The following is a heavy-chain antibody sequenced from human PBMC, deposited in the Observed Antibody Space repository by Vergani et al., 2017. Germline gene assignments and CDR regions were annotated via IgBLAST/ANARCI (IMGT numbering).Heavy chain of an antibody. V-gene: IGHV5-51*01. Sequence: EVQLVQSGAEVKKPGESLKISCKGSGYSFTSYWIGWVRQMPGKGLEWMGIIYPGDSDTRYSPSFQGQVTISADKSISTAYLQWSSLKASDTAMYYCARHLRCSSTSCSGIYYMDVWGKGTTVTVSS. CDR3: ARHLRCSSTSCSGIYYMDV. CDR1: GYSFTSYW. CDR2: IYPGDSDT. D-gene: IGHD2-2*01. J-gene: IGHJ6*03.